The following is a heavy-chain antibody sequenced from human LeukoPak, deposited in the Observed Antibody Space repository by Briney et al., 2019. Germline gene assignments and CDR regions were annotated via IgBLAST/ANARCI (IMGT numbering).Heavy chain of an antibody. D-gene: IGHD4-17*01. CDR1: GGSXXSSTYY. Sequence: VSGGSXXSSTYYWGWIRQPPGKGLEWIGNIYYRGSTYYNPSLKSRVTISVDTSKNQFSLKLSSVTAADTAVYYCARHYGDYYYYMDVWGKGTTVTISS. V-gene: IGHV4-39*07. CDR3: ARHYGDYYYYMDV. CDR2: IYYRGST. J-gene: IGHJ6*03.